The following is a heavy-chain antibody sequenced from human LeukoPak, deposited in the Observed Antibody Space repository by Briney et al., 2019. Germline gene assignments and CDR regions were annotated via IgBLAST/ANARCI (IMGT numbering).Heavy chain of an antibody. V-gene: IGHV4-59*08. CDR1: GGSINSYY. J-gene: IGHJ6*02. CDR2: IHNSGST. D-gene: IGHD1-26*01. CDR3: ARHGIAGANTYYFGVDV. Sequence: PSETLSLTCTVSGGSINSYYWSWIWQPPGKGLEWIGYIHNSGSTSSNPSLKSRITMSVDTSKNQLFLKVTSVTAADTAVYYCARHGIAGANTYYFGVDVWGQGTTVTVSS.